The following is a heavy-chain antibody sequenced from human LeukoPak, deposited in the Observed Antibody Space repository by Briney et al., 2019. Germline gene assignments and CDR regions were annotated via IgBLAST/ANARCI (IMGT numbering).Heavy chain of an antibody. CDR3: ARRGEYDYVWGSYRFNWFDP. V-gene: IGHV1-69*13. CDR2: IIPIFGTA. CDR1: GGTFSSYA. D-gene: IGHD3-16*02. Sequence: VASVKVSCKASGGTFSSYAISWVRQAPGQGLEWMGGIIPIFGTANYAQKFQGRVTITADESTSTAYMELSSLRSEDTAVYYCARRGEYDYVWGSYRFNWFDPWGQGTLVTVSS. J-gene: IGHJ5*02.